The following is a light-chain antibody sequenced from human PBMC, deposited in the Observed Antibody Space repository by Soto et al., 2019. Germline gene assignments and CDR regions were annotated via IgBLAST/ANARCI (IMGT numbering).Light chain of an antibody. CDR2: DAS. J-gene: IGKJ5*01. V-gene: IGKV1-33*01. CDR1: QDISDF. Sequence: DLQMTQSPSSLFASVGDTVTITCQASQDISDFLNWYQQKPGKAPKVLIYDASNLQIGVPSRFSGRGSGTDFTFTISSLQPDDSGTYYCQQYDDLPITFGQGTRLEIK. CDR3: QQYDDLPIT.